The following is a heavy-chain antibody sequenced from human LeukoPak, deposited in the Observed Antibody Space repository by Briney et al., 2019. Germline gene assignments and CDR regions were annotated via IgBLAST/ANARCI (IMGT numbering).Heavy chain of an antibody. Sequence: GGSLRLSCAASGFTFSGYSMTWVRQAPGKGLDWVSSITGSNNYIYYADSVKGRFIISRDSAKNSLYLQMNSLRAEDTAVYYCARQYTGIDYWGQGTLVTVSS. CDR3: ARQYTGIDY. CDR2: ITGSNNYI. D-gene: IGHD2-2*02. J-gene: IGHJ4*02. CDR1: GFTFSGYS. V-gene: IGHV3-21*01.